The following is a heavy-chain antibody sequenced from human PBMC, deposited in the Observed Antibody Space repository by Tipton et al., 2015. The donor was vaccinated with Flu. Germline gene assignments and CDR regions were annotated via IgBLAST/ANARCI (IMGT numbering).Heavy chain of an antibody. V-gene: IGHV5-51*01. Sequence: VQLVQSGAEVKKPGQSLKISCKGPGYSFTSYWIALVRQMPGKGLEWMGIIYPGDSDTRYSPSFQGQVTISADKSIRTAHLQWSSLKASDTAMYYCARQRYSSSWPPSYYYYGMDVWGQGTTVNVSS. J-gene: IGHJ6*02. CDR2: IYPGDSDT. CDR3: ARQRYSSSWPPSYYYYGMDV. D-gene: IGHD6-13*01. CDR1: GYSFTSYW.